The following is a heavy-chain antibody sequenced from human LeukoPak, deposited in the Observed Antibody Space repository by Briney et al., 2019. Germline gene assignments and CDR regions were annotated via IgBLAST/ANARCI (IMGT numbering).Heavy chain of an antibody. D-gene: IGHD4-17*01. Sequence: GGSLRLSCAASGFTFSNAWMSWVRQAPGKGLEWVGRIKSKTDGGTTDYAAPVKGRFTISRDDSKNTLYLQMNSLKTEDTAVYYCTTRIPLTTVIPYFDYWGQGTLVTVSS. CDR2: IKSKTDGGTT. CDR3: TTRIPLTTVIPYFDY. CDR1: GFTFSNAW. J-gene: IGHJ4*02. V-gene: IGHV3-15*01.